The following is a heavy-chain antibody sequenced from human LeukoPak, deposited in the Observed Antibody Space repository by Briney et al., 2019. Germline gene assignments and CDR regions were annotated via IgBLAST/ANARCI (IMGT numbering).Heavy chain of an antibody. CDR3: AKDLRYDSSGYYSY. V-gene: IGHV3-23*01. J-gene: IGHJ4*02. CDR1: GFTFSNYA. CDR2: ISGGGGST. Sequence: GGSLRLSCAASGFTFSNYAMSWVRQAPGKGLGWVSAISGGGGSTYYADSVKGRSTISRDNSKNTLYLQMNSLRAEDTAVYYCAKDLRYDSSGYYSYWGQGTLVTVSS. D-gene: IGHD3-22*01.